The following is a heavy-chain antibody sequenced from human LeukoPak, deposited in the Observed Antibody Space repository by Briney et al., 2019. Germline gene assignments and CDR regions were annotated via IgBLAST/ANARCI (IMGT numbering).Heavy chain of an antibody. J-gene: IGHJ4*02. CDR2: ISGSGGNT. D-gene: IGHD3-22*01. V-gene: IGHV3-23*01. Sequence: GGSLRLSCAVSGITLSNYGMSWVRQAPGKGLQWVAGISGSGGNTNYADSVKGRFTISRDNAKNTLFLQMNSLRVEDTAVYFCAKRGVVIRVILVGFHKEAYYFDSWGQGALVTVSS. CDR3: AKRGVVIRVILVGFHKEAYYFDS. CDR1: GITLSNYG.